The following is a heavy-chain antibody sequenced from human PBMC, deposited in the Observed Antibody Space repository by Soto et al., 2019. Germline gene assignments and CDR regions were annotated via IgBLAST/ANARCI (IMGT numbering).Heavy chain of an antibody. CDR3: ARGGYSSSYRLDY. CDR1: GGTFSSYA. V-gene: IGHV1-69*13. CDR2: IIPILATA. D-gene: IGHD6-6*01. Sequence: GASVKVSCKASGGTFSSYAINWVRQAPGQGLEWMGGIIPILATANYAQKFQGRVTITADESTSTAYMELSSLRSEDTAVYYCARGGYSSSYRLDYWGQGTLVTVSS. J-gene: IGHJ4*02.